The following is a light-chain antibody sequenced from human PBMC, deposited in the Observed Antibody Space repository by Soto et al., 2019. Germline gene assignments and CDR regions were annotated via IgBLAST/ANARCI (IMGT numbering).Light chain of an antibody. CDR1: PSDVGGYIS. CDR2: EVN. V-gene: IGLV2-8*01. CDR3: AAWDDSLNGPGV. J-gene: IGLJ2*01. Sequence: QSALTQPPSASGSPGQSVTISCTGTPSDVGGYISVSWYQQHPGKAPKLIIYEVNKRPSGVPDRFSAYKSGTSASLAISGLQSEDEADYYCAAWDDSLNGPGVFGGGTKLTVL.